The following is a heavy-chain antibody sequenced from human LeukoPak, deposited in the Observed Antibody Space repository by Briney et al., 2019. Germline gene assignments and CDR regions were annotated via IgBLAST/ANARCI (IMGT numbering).Heavy chain of an antibody. D-gene: IGHD6-13*01. V-gene: IGHV3-23*01. J-gene: IGHJ4*02. CDR3: ARAVIAAAGYFDY. CDR2: ISSSGGT. Sequence: GGSLRLSCAASGFTFSSYAMSWVRQAPGKGLEWVSVISSSGGTYYADSVKGRFTISRDNSKNTLYLQMNSLRAEDTAVYYCARAVIAAAGYFDYWGQGTRVTVSS. CDR1: GFTFSSYA.